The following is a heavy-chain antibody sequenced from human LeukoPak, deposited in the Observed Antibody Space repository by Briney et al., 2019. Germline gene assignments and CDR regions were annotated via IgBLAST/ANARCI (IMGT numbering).Heavy chain of an antibody. D-gene: IGHD6-13*01. CDR2: IYYSGST. J-gene: IGHJ5*02. CDR1: GGSISSYY. CDR3: ARLKGIKFDP. V-gene: IGHV4-59*08. Sequence: PSETLSLTCTVSGGSISSYYWSWIRQPPGKGLEWIGYIYYSGSTNYNPSLKSRVTISVDTSKNQFSLKLSSVTAADTAVYYCARLKGIKFDPWGQGTLVTVSS.